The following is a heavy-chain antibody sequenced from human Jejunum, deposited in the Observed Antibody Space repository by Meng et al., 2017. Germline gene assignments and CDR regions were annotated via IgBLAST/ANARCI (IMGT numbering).Heavy chain of an antibody. J-gene: IGHJ4*02. CDR3: ASDSLATYGYSDYD. V-gene: IGHV3-66*02. CDR2: ISSGGST. Sequence: GESLMISCAAPGFSVSSDYMSWVRQAPGKGLEWVSIISSGGSTYYADSVKGRFTIPRDNSKNTLYLQMNSLRAEDAAVYYCASDSLATYGYSDYDWGPGTLVTVSS. D-gene: IGHD5-18*01. CDR1: GFSVSSDY.